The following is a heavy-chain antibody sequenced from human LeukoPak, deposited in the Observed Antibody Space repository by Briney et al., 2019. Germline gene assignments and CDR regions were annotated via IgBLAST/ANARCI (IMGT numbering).Heavy chain of an antibody. D-gene: IGHD3-3*01. V-gene: IGHV3-66*01. CDR3: ARETFYDFWSGPGY. Sequence: GGSLRLSCAAYGFTVSSNYMNWVRQAPGKGLEWASVIYSGGSTFYADSVRGRFAVSRDNSKNTVYLQMNSLRDEDTAIYHCARETFYDFWSGPGYWGQGTLVIVSS. CDR2: IYSGGST. J-gene: IGHJ4*02. CDR1: GFTVSSNY.